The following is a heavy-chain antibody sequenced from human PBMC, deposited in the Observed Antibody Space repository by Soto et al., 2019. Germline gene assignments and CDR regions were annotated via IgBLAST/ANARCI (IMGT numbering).Heavy chain of an antibody. CDR2: IYYSGST. J-gene: IGHJ3*02. Sequence: SETLSLTCTVSGGSISSSSYYWGWIRQPPGKGLEWIGSIYYSGSTYYNPSLKSRVTISVDTSKNQFSLKLSSVTTADTAVYYCARHLSKGIVVVTLDAFDIWGQGTMVTVSS. V-gene: IGHV4-39*01. D-gene: IGHD3-22*01. CDR1: GGSISSSSYY. CDR3: ARHLSKGIVVVTLDAFDI.